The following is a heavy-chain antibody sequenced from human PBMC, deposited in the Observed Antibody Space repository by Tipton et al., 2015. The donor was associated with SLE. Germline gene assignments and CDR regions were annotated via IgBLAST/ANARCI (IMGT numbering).Heavy chain of an antibody. V-gene: IGHV1-18*01. CDR3: ARVTRSGSFDY. D-gene: IGHD6-25*01. Sequence: KLQGRVTMTTDTSTRTAYMELRSLRSDDTAVYYCARVTRSGSFDYWGQGTLVTVSS. J-gene: IGHJ4*02.